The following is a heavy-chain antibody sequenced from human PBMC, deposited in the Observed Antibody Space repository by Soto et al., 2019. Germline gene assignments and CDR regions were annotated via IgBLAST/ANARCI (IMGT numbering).Heavy chain of an antibody. CDR2: ISGSGGST. V-gene: IGHV3-23*01. CDR3: AMASGDFYYGLDV. D-gene: IGHD5-12*01. Sequence: GGSLRLSCAASGFTFNSHAMSWVRQAPGKGLEWVSAISGSGGSTYYADSVKGRFTISRDNSKNTLYLQMNSLRAEDTAVYYCAMASGDFYYGLDVWGLGTTVTVSS. CDR1: GFTFNSHA. J-gene: IGHJ6*02.